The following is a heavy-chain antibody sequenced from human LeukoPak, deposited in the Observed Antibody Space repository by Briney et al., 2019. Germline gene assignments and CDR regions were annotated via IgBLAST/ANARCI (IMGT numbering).Heavy chain of an antibody. D-gene: IGHD2-2*01. CDR2: IDPSDSYT. Sequence: GESLQISCKGSGYSFTSYWISWVRQMPGKGLEWMGRIDPSDSYTNYSPSFEGHVTISADKSISTAYLQWSSLKASDTAMYYCARRYCSSSSCYSGMDVWGQGTTVTVSS. CDR3: ARRYCSSSSCYSGMDV. V-gene: IGHV5-10-1*01. CDR1: GYSFTSYW. J-gene: IGHJ6*02.